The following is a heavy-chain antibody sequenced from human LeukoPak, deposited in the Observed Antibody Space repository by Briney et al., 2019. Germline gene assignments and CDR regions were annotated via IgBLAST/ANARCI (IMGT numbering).Heavy chain of an antibody. CDR1: GYTFTSYY. J-gene: IGHJ6*02. V-gene: IGHV1-46*01. CDR2: INPSGGST. D-gene: IGHD4-17*01. Sequence: ASVKVSCKASGYTFTSYYMHWVRQAPGQGLEWMGIINPSGGSTSYAQKFQGRVTMTRDTSTSTVYMELSSLRSEDTGVYYCARDVTVTSHYYYYYGMDVWGQGTTVTVSS. CDR3: ARDVTVTSHYYYYYGMDV.